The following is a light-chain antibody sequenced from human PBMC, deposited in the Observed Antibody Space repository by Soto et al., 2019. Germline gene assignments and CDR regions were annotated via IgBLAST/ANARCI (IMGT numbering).Light chain of an antibody. CDR2: KVS. J-gene: IGKJ1*01. V-gene: IGKV2-30*02. CDR3: MQGTHWPRT. Sequence: DVVMTQSPLSLPVTLGQPASISCRSSQSLVHSDGNTYLIWFQQRPGQSPRRLIYKVSNRDSGVPDRFSGSGSGTDFTLIISRVEAEDVGVYFCMQGTHWPRTFGQGTKVEIK. CDR1: QSLVHSDGNTY.